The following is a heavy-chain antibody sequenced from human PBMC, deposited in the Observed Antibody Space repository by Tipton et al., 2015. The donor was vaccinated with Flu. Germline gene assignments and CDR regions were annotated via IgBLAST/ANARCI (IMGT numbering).Heavy chain of an antibody. Sequence: TLSLTCTVSGGSINTYFWTWIRQPPGKGLEWIGYISDSGDANYHPSLKSRVTISVDTSKNQFSLKLSSVTAADTAVYYCATEYRGGGNRYYFDYWGQGTLVTVSS. CDR2: ISDSGDA. D-gene: IGHD4-23*01. J-gene: IGHJ4*02. CDR1: GGSINTYF. CDR3: ATEYRGGGNRYYFDY. V-gene: IGHV4-59*01.